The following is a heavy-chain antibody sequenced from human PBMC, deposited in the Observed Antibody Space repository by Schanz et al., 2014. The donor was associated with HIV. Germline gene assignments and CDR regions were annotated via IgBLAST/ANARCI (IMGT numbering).Heavy chain of an antibody. V-gene: IGHV1-18*04. J-gene: IGHJ4*02. CDR1: GYTFTAYY. D-gene: IGHD2-15*01. Sequence: VQLVQSRGEVKKPGASVKVSCKASGYTFTAYYIHWVRQAPGQGLEWMGWISGYIGNTNYAQNLQGRVTMTTDTLTSTVYMELRSLRSDDTAVYYCARGYCGGGTCYSGDYWGQGTLVTVSS. CDR2: ISGYIGNT. CDR3: ARGYCGGGTCYSGDY.